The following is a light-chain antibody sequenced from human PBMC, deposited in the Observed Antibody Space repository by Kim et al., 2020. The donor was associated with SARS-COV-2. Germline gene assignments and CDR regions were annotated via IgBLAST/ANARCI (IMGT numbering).Light chain of an antibody. CDR1: SSNIGSNS. CDR2: SNS. CDR3: AAWDASLSGHV. V-gene: IGLV1-47*02. Sequence: QSVLTQPPSASGTPGQRVTISCSGSSSNIGSNSVYWYQQLPGTAPKLLIYSNSQRPSGVPDRFSGSESGTSASLAISGLRSEDEADYHCAAWDASLSGHVFGTGTKVTVL. J-gene: IGLJ1*01.